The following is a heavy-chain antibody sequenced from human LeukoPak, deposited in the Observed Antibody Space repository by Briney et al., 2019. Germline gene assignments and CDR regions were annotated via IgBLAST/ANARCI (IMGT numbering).Heavy chain of an antibody. V-gene: IGHV3-7*01. CDR2: IKQDGSEK. CDR1: GFTFSSYW. D-gene: IGHD3-22*01. Sequence: GGSLRLSCAASGFTFSSYWMSWVRQAPGKGLEWVANIKQDGSEKYYVDSVKGRSTISRDNAKNSPYLQMNSLRAEDTAVYYCARYYYDSSGYPSLFDYWGQGTLVTVSS. CDR3: ARYYYDSSGYPSLFDY. J-gene: IGHJ4*02.